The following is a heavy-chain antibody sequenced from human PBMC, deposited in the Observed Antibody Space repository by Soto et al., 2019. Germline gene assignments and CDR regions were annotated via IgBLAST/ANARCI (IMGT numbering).Heavy chain of an antibody. V-gene: IGHV4-59*01. CDR3: ARGGNWNSYYYRLDV. D-gene: IGHD1-1*01. CDR1: GDSISSYY. CDR2: IYDRGTT. Sequence: TLSLTCTVSGDSISSYYWSWIRQPPGKGLEWIAYIYDRGTTNYNPSLKSRVTISLDTSKNQFSLKLSSVTAADAAVYYCARGGNWNSYYYRLDVWGQGTTVTVSS. J-gene: IGHJ6*02.